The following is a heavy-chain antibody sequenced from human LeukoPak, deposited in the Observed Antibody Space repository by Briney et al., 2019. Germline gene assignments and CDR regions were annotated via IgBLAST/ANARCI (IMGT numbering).Heavy chain of an antibody. CDR1: GGSFSGYY. D-gene: IGHD3-22*01. CDR3: ARGPYYYDSSGNFDY. Sequence: KPSETLSLTCAVYGGSFSGYYWSWIRQPPGKGLEWIGSIYYSGSTYYNPSLKSRVTISVDTSKNQFSLKLSSVTAADTAVYYCARGPYYYDSSGNFDYWGQGTLVTVSS. CDR2: IYYSGST. V-gene: IGHV4-34*01. J-gene: IGHJ4*02.